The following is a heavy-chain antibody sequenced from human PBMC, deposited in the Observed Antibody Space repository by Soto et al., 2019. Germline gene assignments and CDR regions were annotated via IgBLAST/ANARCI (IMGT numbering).Heavy chain of an antibody. Sequence: GGSLRLSCAASGFTFSSYWMHWVRQAPGKGLEWVSRINSDGSSTSYADIVKGRFTISRDNAKNTVYLQMNSLRAEDTALYYCARGIRNYYGSDCWGQGTLVTVSS. V-gene: IGHV3-74*01. CDR2: INSDGSST. D-gene: IGHD3-10*01. CDR1: GFTFSSYW. J-gene: IGHJ4*02. CDR3: ARGIRNYYGSDC.